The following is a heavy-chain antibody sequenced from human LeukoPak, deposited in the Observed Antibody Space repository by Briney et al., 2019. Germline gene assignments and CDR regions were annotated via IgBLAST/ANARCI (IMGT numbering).Heavy chain of an antibody. Sequence: GGSLRLSCAASGFTLSDYAMNWVCQAPGEGLEWLSAISGSDGHTFYADSVKGRFTLSRDNSKNTLYLQMNNLRADDTAIYYCAKVPWVGTITWGQGTLVIVSS. J-gene: IGHJ4*02. CDR2: ISGSDGHT. CDR1: GFTLSDYA. D-gene: IGHD1-26*01. CDR3: AKVPWVGTIT. V-gene: IGHV3-23*01.